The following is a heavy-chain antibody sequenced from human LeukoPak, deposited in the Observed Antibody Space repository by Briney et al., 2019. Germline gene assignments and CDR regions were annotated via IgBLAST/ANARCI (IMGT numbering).Heavy chain of an antibody. V-gene: IGHV4-34*01. D-gene: IGHD4-11*01. CDR3: AREAPNYSYEFDY. J-gene: IGHJ4*02. CDR1: GGSFSGYY. Sequence: PSETLSLTCAVYGGSFSGYYWSWIRQPPGKGLEWIGEINHSGSTNYNPSLKSRVTISVDTPKNQFSLKLTSVTAADTAVYYCAREAPNYSYEFDYWGQGTLVTVSS. CDR2: INHSGST.